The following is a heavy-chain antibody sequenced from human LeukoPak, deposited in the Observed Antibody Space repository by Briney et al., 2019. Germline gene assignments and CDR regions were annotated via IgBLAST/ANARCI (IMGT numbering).Heavy chain of an antibody. Sequence: GASVKVSCKASGYTFTGYYIHWVRQAPGQGLGWMGWINPNSGGTNSAQKFQGRVTLTRDTSISTAYLELSSLRSDDTAVYYCARDLGSGWIIVDYWGQGTLVTVSS. J-gene: IGHJ4*02. D-gene: IGHD6-19*01. CDR3: ARDLGSGWIIVDY. CDR1: GYTFTGYY. V-gene: IGHV1-2*02. CDR2: INPNSGGT.